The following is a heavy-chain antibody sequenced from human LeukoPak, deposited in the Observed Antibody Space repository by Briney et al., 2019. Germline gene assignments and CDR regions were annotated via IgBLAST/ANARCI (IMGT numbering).Heavy chain of an antibody. J-gene: IGHJ4*02. Sequence: KPSETLSLTCTVSGGSISSSSYYWGWIRQPPGKGLEWIGSIYYSGSTYYNPSLKSRVTISVDTSKNQFSLKLSSVTAADTAVYYCARPRIAGEYYFDYWGQGTLVTVSS. V-gene: IGHV4-39*01. CDR3: ARPRIAGEYYFDY. D-gene: IGHD6-13*01. CDR1: GGSISSSSYY. CDR2: IYYSGST.